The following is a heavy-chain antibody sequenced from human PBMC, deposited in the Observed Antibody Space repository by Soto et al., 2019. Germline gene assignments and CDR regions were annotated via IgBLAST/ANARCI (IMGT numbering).Heavy chain of an antibody. CDR3: ARVFSSGSGWMYYFDF. CDR1: SGSISTGNW. D-gene: IGHD6-25*01. CDR2: ISYTGAT. V-gene: IGHV4-4*02. Sequence: QVELQESGPRLVKSSGTLSLTCEVSSGSISTGNWWSWVRQPPGKGLEWIGEISYTGATNYNPSHKSRVTMTIDKSKDQFSLILTSATAADTAVYYCARVFSSGSGWMYYFDFWGQGILVSVSS. J-gene: IGHJ4*02.